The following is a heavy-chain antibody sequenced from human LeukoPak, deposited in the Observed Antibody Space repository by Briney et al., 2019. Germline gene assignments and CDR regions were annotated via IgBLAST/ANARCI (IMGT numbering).Heavy chain of an antibody. J-gene: IGHJ4*02. Sequence: GGSLRLSCAASGFTFSSYAMSWVRRAPAKGLEWVSAISGSGGSTYYADSVKGRFTISRDNSKNTLYLQMNSLRAEDTAVYYCAKDPLPRRSAVAGLFDYWGQGTLVTVSS. CDR2: ISGSGGST. CDR3: AKDPLPRRSAVAGLFDY. V-gene: IGHV3-23*01. D-gene: IGHD6-19*01. CDR1: GFTFSSYA.